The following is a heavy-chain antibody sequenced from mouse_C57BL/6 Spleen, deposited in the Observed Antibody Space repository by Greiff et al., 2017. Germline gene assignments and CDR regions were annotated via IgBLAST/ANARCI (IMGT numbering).Heavy chain of an antibody. D-gene: IGHD1-1*01. CDR3: ARRVTTVVEGHLDY. J-gene: IGHJ2*01. CDR1: GYAFSSSW. CDR2: IYPGDGDT. V-gene: IGHV1-82*01. Sequence: VKLQQSGPELVKPGASVKISCKASGYAFSSSWMNWVKQRPGKGLEWIGRIYPGDGDTNYNGKFKGKATLTADKSSSTAYMQLSSLTSEDSAVYFCARRVTTVVEGHLDYWGQGTTLTVSS.